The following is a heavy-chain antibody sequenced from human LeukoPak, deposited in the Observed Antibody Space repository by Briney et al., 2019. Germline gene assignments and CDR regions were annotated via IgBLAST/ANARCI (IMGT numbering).Heavy chain of an antibody. CDR2: INHSGST. V-gene: IGHV4-34*01. D-gene: IGHD3-16*02. CDR1: GGSFSGYY. CDR3: ARGPFGSYYDYVWGSYRYTPGWFDP. Sequence: SETLSLTCAVYGGSFSGYYWSWIRQPPGKGLEWIGEINHSGSTNYNPSLKSRVTISVDTSKNEFSLKLSSVTAADTAVYYCARGPFGSYYDYVWGSYRYTPGWFDPWGQGTLVTVSS. J-gene: IGHJ5*02.